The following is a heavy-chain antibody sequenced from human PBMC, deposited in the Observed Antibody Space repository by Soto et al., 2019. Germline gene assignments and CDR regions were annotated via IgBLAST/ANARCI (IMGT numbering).Heavy chain of an antibody. D-gene: IGHD3-10*01. CDR3: AKDHFTSQDYYGSGFDY. CDR2: ISGSGGST. V-gene: IGHV3-23*01. J-gene: IGHJ4*02. Sequence: EVQLLESGGGLVQPGGSLRLSCAASGFTFSSYAMSWVRQAPGKGLEWVSAISGSGGSTYYADSVKGRFTISRDNSQNTLYLQMNSLRAEDTAVYYCAKDHFTSQDYYGSGFDYWGQGALVTVSS. CDR1: GFTFSSYA.